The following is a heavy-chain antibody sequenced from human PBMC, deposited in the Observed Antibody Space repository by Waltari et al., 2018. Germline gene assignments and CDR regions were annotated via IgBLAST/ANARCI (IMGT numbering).Heavy chain of an antibody. Sequence: EVQLVQSGAEVKKPGATVKISCKASGYTFTDSYMPWVQPAPGKGLEWMGRVDPEDGETIYAEKFQGRVTITADTSTDTAYMELSSLRSEDTAVYYCAAPRLYYYDSSGFSLGYWGQGTLVTVSS. CDR3: AAPRLYYYDSSGFSLGY. CDR1: GYTFTDSY. CDR2: VDPEDGET. D-gene: IGHD3-22*01. V-gene: IGHV1-69-2*01. J-gene: IGHJ4*02.